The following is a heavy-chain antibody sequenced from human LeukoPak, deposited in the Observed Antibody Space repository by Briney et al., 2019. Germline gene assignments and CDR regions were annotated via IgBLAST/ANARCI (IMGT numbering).Heavy chain of an antibody. D-gene: IGHD3-22*01. V-gene: IGHV4-39*07. CDR3: ARELYDSSGYHFDY. Sequence: SETLSLTCTVSGGSISSSSYYWGWIRQPPGKGLEWIGSIYYSGSTYYNPSLKSRVTISVDTSKNHFSLMLSSVTAADTAVYYCARELYDSSGYHFDYWGQGTLVTVSS. CDR1: GGSISSSSYY. J-gene: IGHJ4*02. CDR2: IYYSGST.